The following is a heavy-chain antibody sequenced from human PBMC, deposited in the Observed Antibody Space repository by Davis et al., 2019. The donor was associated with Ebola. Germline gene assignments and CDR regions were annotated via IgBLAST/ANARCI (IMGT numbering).Heavy chain of an antibody. V-gene: IGHV3-11*01. CDR2: IDEKGAK. J-gene: IGHJ4*02. D-gene: IGHD7-27*01. CDR1: GFSVSDYY. Sequence: GESLKISCAASGFSVSDYYMSWIRQAPGRGLEWVSFIDEKGAKFHADSVRGRFTISRDNAKNTLYLQMNSLGAEDTAVYYCARDPNWGFDSWGQGTLVTVSS. CDR3: ARDPNWGFDS.